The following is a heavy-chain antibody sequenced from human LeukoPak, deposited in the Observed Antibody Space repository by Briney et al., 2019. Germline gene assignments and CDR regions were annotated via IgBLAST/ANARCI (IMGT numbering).Heavy chain of an antibody. D-gene: IGHD3-3*01. CDR3: ARGSSVSPYYDFWSGYLSFDI. Sequence: GASVKVSCKASGYTFTSYGISWVRQAPGQGLEWMGWISAYNGNTNYAQKLQGRVTITRNTSISTAYMELSSLRSEDTAVYYCARGSSVSPYYDFWSGYLSFDIWGQGTMVTVSS. J-gene: IGHJ3*02. CDR1: GYTFTSYG. V-gene: IGHV1-18*01. CDR2: ISAYNGNT.